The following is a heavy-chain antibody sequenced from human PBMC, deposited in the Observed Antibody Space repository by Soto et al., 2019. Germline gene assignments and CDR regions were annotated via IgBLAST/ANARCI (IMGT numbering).Heavy chain of an antibody. CDR3: AKDTYYYDSSGYYNNWFDP. V-gene: IGHV3-23*01. CDR1: EFTFSSYA. CDR2: ISGSGGST. J-gene: IGHJ5*02. Sequence: GGSLRLSCAASEFTFSSYAMSWVRQAPGKGLEWVSAISGSGGSTYYADSVKGRFTISRDNSKNTLYLQMNSLRAEDTAVYYCAKDTYYYDSSGYYNNWFDPWGQGTLVTVSS. D-gene: IGHD3-22*01.